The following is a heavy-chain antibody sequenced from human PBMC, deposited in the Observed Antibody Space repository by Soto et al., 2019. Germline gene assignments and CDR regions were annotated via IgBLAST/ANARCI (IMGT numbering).Heavy chain of an antibody. CDR1: GGSFSGYY. D-gene: IGHD3-22*01. J-gene: IGHJ6*02. CDR3: AREPNPWLFNVRIFDYYYYGMDV. CDR2: IYYSGST. Sequence: PSETLSLTCAVYGGSFSGYYWSWIRQPPGKGLEWIGYIYYSGSTYYNPSLKSRVTISVDTSKNQFSLKLSSVTAADTAVYYCAREPNPWLFNVRIFDYYYYGMDVWGQGTTVTVSS. V-gene: IGHV4-34*09.